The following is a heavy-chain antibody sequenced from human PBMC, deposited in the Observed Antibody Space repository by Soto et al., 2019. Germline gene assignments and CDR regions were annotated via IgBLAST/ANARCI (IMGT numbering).Heavy chain of an antibody. CDR1: GYTFTSYA. Sequence: GASVKVSCNASGYTFTSYAMHWVPQAPGQRLERMGWLNAGNANTKYSQKFQGRVTITRDTSASAAYMELSSLRSEDTAVYYCAREEYSSSWYFAYYGMDVWGQGTTVTVSS. CDR3: AREEYSSSWYFAYYGMDV. V-gene: IGHV1-3*01. CDR2: LNAGNANT. J-gene: IGHJ6*02. D-gene: IGHD6-13*01.